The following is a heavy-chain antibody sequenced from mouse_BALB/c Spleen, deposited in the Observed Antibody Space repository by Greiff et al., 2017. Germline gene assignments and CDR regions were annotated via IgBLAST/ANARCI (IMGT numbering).Heavy chain of an antibody. CDR2: IDPANGNT. J-gene: IGHJ2*01. CDR1: GFNIKDTY. D-gene: IGHD1-1*01. Sequence: EVQLVESGAELVKPGASVKLSCTASGFNIKDTYMHWVKQRPEQGLEWIGRIDPANGNTKYDPKFQGKATITADTSSNTAYLQLSSLTSEDTAVYYCAPHYYGSSYFDYWGQGTTLTVSS. CDR3: APHYYGSSYFDY. V-gene: IGHV14-3*02.